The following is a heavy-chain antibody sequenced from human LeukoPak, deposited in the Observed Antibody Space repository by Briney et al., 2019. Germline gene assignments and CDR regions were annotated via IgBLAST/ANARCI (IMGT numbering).Heavy chain of an antibody. CDR2: ISSSGSTI. J-gene: IGHJ3*02. CDR3: ASYDSSSDAFDI. Sequence: GGSLRLSCAASGFTFSDYYMSWIRQAPGKGLEWVSYISSSGSTIYYADSVKGRFTISRDNAKNSLYLQMNSLRAEDMALYYCASYDSSSDAFDIWGQGTMVTVSS. D-gene: IGHD3-22*01. V-gene: IGHV3-11*01. CDR1: GFTFSDYY.